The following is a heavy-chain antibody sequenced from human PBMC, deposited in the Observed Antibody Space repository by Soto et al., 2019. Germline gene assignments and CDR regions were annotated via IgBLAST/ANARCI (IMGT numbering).Heavy chain of an antibody. Sequence: ESGGGVVQPGRSLRLSCAASGFTFSSYGMHWVRQAPGKGLEWVAVIWYDGSNKYYADSVKGRFTISRDNSKNTLYLQMNSLRAEDTAVYYCARGFGYYYYGMDVWGQGTTVTVSS. CDR3: ARGFGYYYYGMDV. D-gene: IGHD3-3*01. V-gene: IGHV3-33*01. J-gene: IGHJ6*02. CDR1: GFTFSSYG. CDR2: IWYDGSNK.